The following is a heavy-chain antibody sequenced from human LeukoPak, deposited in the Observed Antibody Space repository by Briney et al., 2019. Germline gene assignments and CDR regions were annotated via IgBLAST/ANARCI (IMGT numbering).Heavy chain of an antibody. D-gene: IGHD6-19*01. CDR2: TYYRSKWYN. Sequence: SQTLSLTCAISGDSVSSNSAAWNWIRQSPSRGLEWLGRTYYRSKWYNDYAVSVKSRITINPDTSKNQFSLQLNSVTPEDTAVYYCARGYSSGWYSYYYYYGTDVWGQGTTVTVSS. CDR3: ARGYSSGWYSYYYYYGTDV. J-gene: IGHJ6*02. CDR1: GDSVSSNSAA. V-gene: IGHV6-1*01.